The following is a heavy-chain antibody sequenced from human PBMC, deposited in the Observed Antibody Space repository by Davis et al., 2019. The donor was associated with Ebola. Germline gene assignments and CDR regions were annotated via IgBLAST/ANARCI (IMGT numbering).Heavy chain of an antibody. J-gene: IGHJ4*02. V-gene: IGHV4-59*08. D-gene: IGHD3-22*01. Sequence: MPSETLSLTCTVSGGSISNYYWSWIRQPPGKGLEWIGYIYYSGSTNYSPSLKSRLTISVDTSKNQFSLELSSVTAADTAVYYCASQTARFYYDSSGYYSSVDYFDYWGQGTLVTVSS. CDR3: ASQTARFYYDSSGYYSSVDYFDY. CDR1: GGSISNYY. CDR2: IYYSGST.